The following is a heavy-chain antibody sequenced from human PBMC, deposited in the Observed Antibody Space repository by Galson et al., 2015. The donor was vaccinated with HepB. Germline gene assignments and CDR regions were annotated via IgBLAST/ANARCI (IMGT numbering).Heavy chain of an antibody. J-gene: IGHJ6*02. CDR2: ISYDGSNK. CDR1: GFTFSSYA. V-gene: IGHV3-30*04. Sequence: SLRLSCAASGFTFSSYAMHWVRQAPGKGLEWVAVISYDGSNKYYADSVKGRFTISRDNSKNTLYLQMNSLRAEDTAVYYCARWVHCSSTSCYGSFYYGMDVWGQGTTVTVSS. CDR3: ARWVHCSSTSCYGSFYYGMDV. D-gene: IGHD2-2*01.